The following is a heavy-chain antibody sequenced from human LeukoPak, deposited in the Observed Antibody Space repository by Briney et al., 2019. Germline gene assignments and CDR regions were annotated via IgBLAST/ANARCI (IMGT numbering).Heavy chain of an antibody. CDR1: GDSVSSNIAA. Sequence: SQTLSLTCAISGDSVSSNIAAWNWIRQSPSRGLEWLGRTYYRSKWYNDYAVSAKGRITINPDTSKNQFSLQLNSVTPEDTVVYYCARQYDYGSRRFAIDYWGQGTLVTVSS. V-gene: IGHV6-1*01. D-gene: IGHD3-10*01. CDR2: TYYRSKWYN. CDR3: ARQYDYGSRRFAIDY. J-gene: IGHJ4*02.